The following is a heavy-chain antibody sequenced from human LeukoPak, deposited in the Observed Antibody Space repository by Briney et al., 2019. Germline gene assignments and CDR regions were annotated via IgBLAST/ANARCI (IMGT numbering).Heavy chain of an antibody. CDR2: MFSSGGDT. CDR3: ARGHNDFNA. CDR1: GGSIINTY. J-gene: IGHJ5*02. V-gene: IGHV4-59*08. Sequence: SETLSLTCTVSGGSIINTYWSWIRQASGKGLEWIAYMFSSGGDTNYNPFLKSRVTMSIDTSNNQFSLTLTSVTAADTAVYFCARGHNDFNAWGQGILVTVSS. D-gene: IGHD1-1*01.